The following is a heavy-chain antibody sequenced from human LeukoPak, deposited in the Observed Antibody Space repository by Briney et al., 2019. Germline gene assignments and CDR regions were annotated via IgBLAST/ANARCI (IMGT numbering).Heavy chain of an antibody. Sequence: GGSLRLSFAPSGFTFSSFTMNWGPGAPGGGLWGVSAIISIIGYIYYADAVKGRFTISRDNAESSLHLQMNSLRAEDTAVYYCGRGETYYDFWSGYPPPDYWGQGTLVTVSS. J-gene: IGHJ4*02. CDR3: GRGETYYDFWSGYPPPDY. CDR1: GFTFSSFT. D-gene: IGHD3-3*01. CDR2: IISIIGYI. V-gene: IGHV3-21*01.